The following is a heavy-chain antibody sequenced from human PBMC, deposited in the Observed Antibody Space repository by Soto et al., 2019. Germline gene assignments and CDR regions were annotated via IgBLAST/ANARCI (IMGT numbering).Heavy chain of an antibody. Sequence: SETLSLTCTVSGGSISSGGYYWSWIRQHPGKGLEWIGYIYYSGSTYYNPSLKSRVTISVDTSKNQFSLKLSSVTAADTAVYYCARGDRYYYYYGMDVRGQGTTVTVSS. D-gene: IGHD3-22*01. CDR3: ARGDRYYYYYGMDV. J-gene: IGHJ6*02. CDR1: GGSISSGGYY. V-gene: IGHV4-31*03. CDR2: IYYSGST.